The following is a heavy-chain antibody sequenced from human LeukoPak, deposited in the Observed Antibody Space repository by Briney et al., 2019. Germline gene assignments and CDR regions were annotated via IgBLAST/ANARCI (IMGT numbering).Heavy chain of an antibody. CDR2: ISAYNGKT. J-gene: IGHJ6*02. D-gene: IGHD3-10*01. CDR1: GYTFTSYS. Sequence: ASVKVSCKASGYTFTSYSISRVREAPGQGLEWMGWISAYNGKTNYAQKLQGRVTMTTDTSTSAAYMELRSLRSDDTAVYYCARDAPEAMVRGRGYYYYGMDVWGQGTTVTVSS. V-gene: IGHV1-18*01. CDR3: ARDAPEAMVRGRGYYYYGMDV.